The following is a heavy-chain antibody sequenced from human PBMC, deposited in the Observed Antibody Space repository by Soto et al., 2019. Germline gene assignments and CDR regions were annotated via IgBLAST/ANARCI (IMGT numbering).Heavy chain of an antibody. CDR3: AREGKSLYDFWSGPFDP. V-gene: IGHV1-3*01. D-gene: IGHD3-3*01. CDR1: GYTFTSYA. Sequence: ASVKVSCKASGYTFTSYAMHWVRQAPGQRLEWMGWINAGNGNTKYSQKFQGRVTITRDTSASTAYMELSSLRSEDTAVYYCAREGKSLYDFWSGPFDPCGQGTLFTVS. CDR2: INAGNGNT. J-gene: IGHJ5*02.